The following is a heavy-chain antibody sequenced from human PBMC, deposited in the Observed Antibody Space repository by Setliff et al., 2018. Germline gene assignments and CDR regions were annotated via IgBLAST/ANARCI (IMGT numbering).Heavy chain of an antibody. J-gene: IGHJ3*01. V-gene: IGHV1-69*11. CDR2: FIPDLSSA. Sequence: ASVKVSCKVSGGSFSNYAINWVRQVSGQGLEWMGRFIPDLSSADYSQRFQGRVAFTADESTTTVFMELSTLRSDDTAVYFCARWLSSDPFDLWGQGTVVTVSS. CDR1: GGSFSNYA. D-gene: IGHD5-12*01. CDR3: ARWLSSDPFDL.